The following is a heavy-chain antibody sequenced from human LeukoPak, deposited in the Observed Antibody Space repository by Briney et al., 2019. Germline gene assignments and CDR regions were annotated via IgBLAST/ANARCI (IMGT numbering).Heavy chain of an antibody. Sequence: ASVKVSCKASGYTFTSYDINWVRQAPGQGLEWMGWISAYNGNTNYAQKLQGRVTMTTDTSTSTAYMELRSLRSDDTAVYYCARGYCSGGSCYFDYWGQGTLVTVSS. CDR1: GYTFTSYD. V-gene: IGHV1-18*01. CDR3: ARGYCSGGSCYFDY. J-gene: IGHJ4*02. CDR2: ISAYNGNT. D-gene: IGHD2-15*01.